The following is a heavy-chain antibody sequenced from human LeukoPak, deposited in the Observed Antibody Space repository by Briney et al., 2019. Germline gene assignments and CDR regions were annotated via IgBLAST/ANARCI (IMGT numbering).Heavy chain of an antibody. V-gene: IGHV4-34*01. CDR2: MNDSGRT. CDR3: ASGSWSRRFAP. J-gene: IGHJ5*02. Sequence: PSETLSLTCAVYGGSFSGYYWSWIRQPPGKGLEWIGEMNDSGRTTYNPSLESRATISAERSKNQVSLKLTSVTAADTAVYYCASGSWSRRFAPWGQGTLVTVSS. CDR1: GGSFSGYY. D-gene: IGHD1-14*01.